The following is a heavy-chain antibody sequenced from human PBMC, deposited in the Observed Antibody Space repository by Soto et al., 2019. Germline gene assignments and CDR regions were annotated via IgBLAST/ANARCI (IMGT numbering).Heavy chain of an antibody. CDR2: IYYSGST. CDR3: ARERFYSSGSPIDY. CDR1: GGSISSYY. V-gene: IGHV4-59*01. J-gene: IGHJ4*02. D-gene: IGHD6-19*01. Sequence: SETLSLTCTVSGGSISSYYWSWIRQPPGKGLEWIGYIYYSGSTNYNPSLKSRVTISVDTSKNQFSLKLSSVTAADTAVYYCARERFYSSGSPIDYWGQGTLVTVS.